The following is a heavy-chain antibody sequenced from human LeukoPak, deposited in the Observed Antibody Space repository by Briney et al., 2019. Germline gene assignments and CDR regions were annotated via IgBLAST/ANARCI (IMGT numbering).Heavy chain of an antibody. Sequence: GGSLRLSCAASGFTFSSYEMNWVRQAPGKGLEWVSYISSSGSTIYYADSVKGRFTISRDNAKNSLYLQMNSLRAEDTAVYYCARGYSWSSYSNYYYYMDVWGKGTTVTVSS. CDR2: ISSSGSTI. J-gene: IGHJ6*03. V-gene: IGHV3-48*03. CDR3: ARGYSWSSYSNYYYYMDV. CDR1: GFTFSSYE. D-gene: IGHD5-12*01.